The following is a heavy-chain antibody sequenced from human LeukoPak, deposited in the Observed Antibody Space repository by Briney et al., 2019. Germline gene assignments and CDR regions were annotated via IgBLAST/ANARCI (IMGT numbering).Heavy chain of an antibody. CDR1: GFTVSSDY. CDR2: IYSGGST. V-gene: IGHV3-66*01. CDR3: ARGGSVPATRSFDY. J-gene: IGHJ4*02. D-gene: IGHD2-21*02. Sequence: GGSLRLSCSASGFTVSSDYMSWVRQAPGQGLECLSVIYSGGSTYYADSVKGRFTISRDNSKNTVYLQMNTLRVEDTAVYYCARGGSVPATRSFDYWGQGTLVTVSS.